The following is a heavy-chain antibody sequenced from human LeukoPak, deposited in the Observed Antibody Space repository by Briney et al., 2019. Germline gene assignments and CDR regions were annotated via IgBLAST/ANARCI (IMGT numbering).Heavy chain of an antibody. CDR3: ASRITMVRGVIPYYFDY. CDR1: GGSISSSNW. V-gene: IGHV4-4*02. Sequence: SETLSLTCAVSGGSISSSNWWSWVRQPPGKGLEWIGEIYHSGSTNYNPSLKSRVTISVDKSKNQFSLKLSSVTAADTAVYYCASRITMVRGVIPYYFDYWGQGTLVTVSS. J-gene: IGHJ4*02. CDR2: IYHSGST. D-gene: IGHD3-10*01.